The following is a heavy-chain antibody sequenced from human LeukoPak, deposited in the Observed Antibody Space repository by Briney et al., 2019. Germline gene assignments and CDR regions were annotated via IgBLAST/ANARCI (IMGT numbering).Heavy chain of an antibody. CDR3: ARGGSVKYFQH. J-gene: IGHJ1*01. V-gene: IGHV4-59*09. CDR2: IYDSGST. Sequence: EWIAYIYDSGSTNYNPSLKSRVTISVDTSKNQFSLKLSSVTAADTAVYYCARGGSVKYFQHWGQGTLVTVSS.